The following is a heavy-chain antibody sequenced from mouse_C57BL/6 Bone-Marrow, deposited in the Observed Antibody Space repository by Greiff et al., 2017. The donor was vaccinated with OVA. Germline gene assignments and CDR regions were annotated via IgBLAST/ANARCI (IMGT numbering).Heavy chain of an antibody. V-gene: IGHV1-42*01. CDR3: ASGGTSPFAY. D-gene: IGHD4-1*01. CDR2: INPSTGGT. Sequence: VQLQQPGPELVKPGASVKISCKASGYSFTGYYMNWVKQSPEKSLEWIGEINPSTGGTTYNQKFKAKATLTVDKSSSTAYIQLKGLTSEDSAVYYCASGGTSPFAYWGQGTLVTVSA. J-gene: IGHJ3*01. CDR1: GYSFTGYY.